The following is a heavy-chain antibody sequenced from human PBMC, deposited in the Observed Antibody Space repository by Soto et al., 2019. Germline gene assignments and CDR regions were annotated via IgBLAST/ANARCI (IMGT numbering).Heavy chain of an antibody. J-gene: IGHJ4*02. CDR1: GGSISSGGYF. V-gene: IGHV4-30-2*01. Sequence: SETLSLTCAVSGGSISSGGYFWSWIRQPPGKGLEWIGYMYHSGSTYYNPSLKSRVTISIDRSKNQFSLKLSSVTAADAAVYYCARVPDYWGQGSLVTVSS. CDR2: MYHSGST. D-gene: IGHD2-2*01. CDR3: ARVPDY.